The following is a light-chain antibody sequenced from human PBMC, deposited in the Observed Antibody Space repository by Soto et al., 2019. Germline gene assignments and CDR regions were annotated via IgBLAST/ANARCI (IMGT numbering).Light chain of an antibody. CDR1: SSNIGRNT. Sequence: QSVLTQPPSTSGTPGQRVTISCSGSSSNIGRNTVSWYQHLPGTAPKLLIYSNNRRPSGVPDRFSGSKSGTSASLAISGLQXEDXXXYYCAAWXXXLXGVYVFGTGTKVTVL. CDR3: AAWXXXLXGVYV. CDR2: SNN. V-gene: IGLV1-44*01. J-gene: IGLJ1*01.